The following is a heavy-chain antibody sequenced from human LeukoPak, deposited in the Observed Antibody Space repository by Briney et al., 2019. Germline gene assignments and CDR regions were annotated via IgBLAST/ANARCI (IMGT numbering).Heavy chain of an antibody. Sequence: GGSLRLSCGASGFTFSNYGMHWVRQAPGKGLEYVSAISSNGGSTYYANSVKGRFTISRDNSKNTLYLQMGSLRDEDMAVYYCARAPGTYYDYWGQGTLVTVSS. D-gene: IGHD3-10*01. J-gene: IGHJ4*02. CDR2: ISSNGGST. CDR1: GFTFSNYG. CDR3: ARAPGTYYDY. V-gene: IGHV3-64*01.